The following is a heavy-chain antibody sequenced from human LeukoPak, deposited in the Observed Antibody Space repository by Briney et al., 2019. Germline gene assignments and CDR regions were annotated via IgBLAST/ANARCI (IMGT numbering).Heavy chain of an antibody. CDR2: ISSGTTTI. J-gene: IGHJ4*02. V-gene: IGHV3-48*03. CDR1: GFTFSSYE. Sequence: SGGSLRLSCTASGFTFSSYEMNWVRQAPGKGLEWVSYISSGTTTIYYADSVKGLFTISRDNSKNTLHVQMNSLRAEDTAVYYCAPSIAVAGVFDYWGQGTLVTVSS. CDR3: APSIAVAGVFDY. D-gene: IGHD6-13*01.